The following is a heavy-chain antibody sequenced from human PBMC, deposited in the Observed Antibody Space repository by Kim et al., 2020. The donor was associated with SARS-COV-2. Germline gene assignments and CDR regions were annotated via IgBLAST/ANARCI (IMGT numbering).Heavy chain of an antibody. J-gene: IGHJ6*02. CDR2: IYYSGST. V-gene: IGHV4-39*01. D-gene: IGHD2-2*03. CDR1: GGSISSSSYY. CDR3: ASEWVDIVVVPAYGMDV. Sequence: SETLSLTCTVSGGSISSSSYYWGWIRQPPGKGLEWIGSIYYSGSTYYNPSLKSRVTISVDTSKNQFSLKLSSVTAADTAVYYCASEWVDIVVVPAYGMDVWGQGTTVTVSS.